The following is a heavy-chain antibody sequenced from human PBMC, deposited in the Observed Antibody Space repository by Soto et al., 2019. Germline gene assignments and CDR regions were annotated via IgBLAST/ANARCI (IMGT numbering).Heavy chain of an antibody. CDR2: IIPILGIA. CDR3: ARDKGRHDAFDI. CDR1: GGTFSSYT. Sequence: GASVKVSCKASGGTFSSYTISWVRQAPGQGLEWMGRIIPILGIANYAQKFQGRVTITADKSTSTAYMELSSLRSEDTAVYYCARDKGRHDAFDIWGQGTMVTVSS. V-gene: IGHV1-69*04. J-gene: IGHJ3*02.